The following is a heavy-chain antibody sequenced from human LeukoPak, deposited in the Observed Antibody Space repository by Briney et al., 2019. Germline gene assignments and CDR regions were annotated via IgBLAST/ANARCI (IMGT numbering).Heavy chain of an antibody. V-gene: IGHV3-74*01. Sequence: GGSLRLSCAASGFTFSNYWMHWVRQAPGKGLVWVSRIISDGSSTSYADSVKGRFTISRDNAKNTLYLQMNSLRAEDTAVYYCTREYPASFDYWGQGILVTVPS. CDR2: IISDGSST. CDR3: TREYPASFDY. J-gene: IGHJ4*02. CDR1: GFTFSNYW.